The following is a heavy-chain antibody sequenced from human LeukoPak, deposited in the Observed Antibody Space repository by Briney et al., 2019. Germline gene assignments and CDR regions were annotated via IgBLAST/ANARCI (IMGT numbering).Heavy chain of an antibody. CDR1: SGSISGANY. Sequence: SETLSLTCSVSSGSISGANYWNWIRQPPGKGLEWIGYMHHSGSIYYNPSLKGRVTMSVDRSKSQVSLKLSSVTVADTAVYYCARDARDIVGATTLDYWGQGILVTVSS. CDR3: ARDARDIVGATTLDY. CDR2: MHHSGSI. J-gene: IGHJ4*02. V-gene: IGHV4-30-2*01. D-gene: IGHD1-26*01.